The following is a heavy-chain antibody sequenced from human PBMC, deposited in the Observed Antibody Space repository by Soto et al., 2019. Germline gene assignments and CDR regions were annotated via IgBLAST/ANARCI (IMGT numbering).Heavy chain of an antibody. D-gene: IGHD3-16*01. CDR1: GFTLSNYW. CDR3: ARNTLW. J-gene: IGHJ4*02. V-gene: IGHV3-7*05. Sequence: GGSLRLSCTASGFTLSNYWMSWARQAPGKGLEWVANIGPDGSQRSYVASVNGRFTISRDNAKSSLYLEMSSLRAEDTAVYYYARNTLWWGQGTLVTVSS. CDR2: IGPDGSQR.